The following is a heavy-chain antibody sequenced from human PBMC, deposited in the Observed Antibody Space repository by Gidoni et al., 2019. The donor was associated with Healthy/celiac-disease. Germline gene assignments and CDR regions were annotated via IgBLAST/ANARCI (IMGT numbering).Heavy chain of an antibody. J-gene: IGHJ4*02. V-gene: IGHV3-15*01. D-gene: IGHD3-16*01. CDR2: IKSKTDGGTT. CDR3: TTDRTYGGYGS. Sequence: EVQLVESGGGLVKPGGSLRLSCAASGFPFSNAWMSWVRQAPGKGLEWVGRIKSKTDGGTTDYAAPVKGRFTISRDDSKNTLYLQMNSLKTEDTAVYYCTTDRTYGGYGSWGQGTLVTVSS. CDR1: GFPFSNAW.